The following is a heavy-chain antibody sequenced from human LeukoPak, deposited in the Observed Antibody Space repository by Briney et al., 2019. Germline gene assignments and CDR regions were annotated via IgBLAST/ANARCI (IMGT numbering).Heavy chain of an antibody. J-gene: IGHJ4*02. CDR3: AREGEVIVTDNLFY. CDR2: INPSGGST. Sequence: GASVKVSCKASGYTFTSYYMHWVRQAPGQGLEWMGIINPSGGSTTYAQMFQGRVTMTRDTSTRTVYMELSSLRSEDTAAYYCAREGEVIVTDNLFYWGQGTLDTVSS. V-gene: IGHV1-46*01. CDR1: GYTFTSYY. D-gene: IGHD2-21*01.